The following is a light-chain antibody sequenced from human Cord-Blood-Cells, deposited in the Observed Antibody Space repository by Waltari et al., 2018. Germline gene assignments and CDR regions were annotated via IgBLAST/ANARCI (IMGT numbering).Light chain of an antibody. CDR3: QVWDSMGV. Sequence: YELTQPLSVSVALGQTARITCGGNNIGSKNVHWYQQKPGQAPVLVIYRDSNRPSWIPERFSGSNSGNTATLTISRAQAGDEADYYCQVWDSMGVFGGGTKLTVL. V-gene: IGLV3-9*01. J-gene: IGLJ2*01. CDR2: RDS. CDR1: NIGSKN.